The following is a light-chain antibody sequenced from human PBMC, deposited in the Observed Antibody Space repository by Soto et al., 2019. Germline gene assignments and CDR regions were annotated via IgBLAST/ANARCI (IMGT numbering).Light chain of an antibody. V-gene: IGKV3-15*01. CDR1: QSVATN. J-gene: IGKJ5*01. Sequence: EAMLTQSPATLSVTQGERATLSCRASQSVATNLAWYQQRPGQAPRLLIYGASKRAIGLPARFSGSGSGTEFTLTITSLQSEDFAAYYCQQYNNWPITFGQGTRLDI. CDR2: GAS. CDR3: QQYNNWPIT.